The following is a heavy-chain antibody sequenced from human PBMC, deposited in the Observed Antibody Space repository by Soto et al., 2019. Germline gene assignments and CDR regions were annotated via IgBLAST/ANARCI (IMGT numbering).Heavy chain of an antibody. V-gene: IGHV3-23*01. J-gene: IGHJ5*02. D-gene: IGHD2-2*01. CDR3: AKESPAAPGGVVVHAALRGIGT. CDR2: ISGSGGST. Sequence: GGSLRLSCAASGFTFSSYAMSWVRQAPGKGLEWVSAISGSGGSTYYADSVKGRFTISRDNSKNTLYLQMNSLRAEDTAVYFCAKESPAAPGGVVVHAALRGIGTWGQGTLVTVSS. CDR1: GFTFSSYA.